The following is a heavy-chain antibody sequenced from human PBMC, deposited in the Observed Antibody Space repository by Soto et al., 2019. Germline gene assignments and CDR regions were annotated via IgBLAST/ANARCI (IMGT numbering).Heavy chain of an antibody. D-gene: IGHD3-3*01. CDR3: ATDLIRLDFWGDGPNYYYYYGMDV. Sequence: GGSLRLSCAASGFTFSSYGMHWVRQAPGKGLEWVAVISYDGSNKYYADSVKGRFTISRDNSKNTLYLQMNSLRAEDTAVYYCATDLIRLDFWGDGPNYYYYYGMDVWGQGTTVTVSS. CDR2: ISYDGSNK. V-gene: IGHV3-30*03. CDR1: GFTFSSYG. J-gene: IGHJ6*02.